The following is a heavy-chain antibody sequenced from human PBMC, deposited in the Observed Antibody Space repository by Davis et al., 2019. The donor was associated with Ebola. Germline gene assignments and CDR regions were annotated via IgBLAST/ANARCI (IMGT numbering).Heavy chain of an antibody. CDR3: AAEASPGSDAFDI. V-gene: IGHV1-69*08. CDR1: GYTFTGYY. J-gene: IGHJ3*02. Sequence: SVKVSCKASGYTFTGYYMHWVRQAPGRGLEWVGIINPILPTPNYAQKLHGRVAISADKSTATAYMELSSLKSEDTAVYYCAAEASPGSDAFDIWGQGTMVAVSS. CDR2: INPILPTP.